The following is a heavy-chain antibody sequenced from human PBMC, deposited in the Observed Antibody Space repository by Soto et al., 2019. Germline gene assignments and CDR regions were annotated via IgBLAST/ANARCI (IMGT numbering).Heavy chain of an antibody. V-gene: IGHV1-69*13. CDR2: IIPIFGTA. J-gene: IGHJ6*02. CDR1: GGTFSSYA. CDR3: ASHWDYYYYGMDV. Sequence: ASVKVSCKASGGTFSSYAISWVRQAPGQGLEWMGGIIPIFGTANYAQKFQGRVTITADESTSTAYMELSSLRSEDTAVYYCASHWDYYYYGMDVWGQGTTVTVSS. D-gene: IGHD1-26*01.